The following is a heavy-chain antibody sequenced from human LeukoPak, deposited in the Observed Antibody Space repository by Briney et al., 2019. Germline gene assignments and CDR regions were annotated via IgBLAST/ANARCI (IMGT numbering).Heavy chain of an antibody. D-gene: IGHD6-19*01. CDR3: AKTLAVADPDFDY. CDR2: ISSSSKYI. V-gene: IGHV3-21*01. Sequence: GGSLSLSCEVSGFIFSSYSMHWVRQARGKGLGGVSSISSSSKYIYYADSVKGRFTISRDNAKNSLYLQMNSLRAEDTAVYYCAKTLAVADPDFDYWGQGTLVTVSS. CDR1: GFIFSSYS. J-gene: IGHJ4*02.